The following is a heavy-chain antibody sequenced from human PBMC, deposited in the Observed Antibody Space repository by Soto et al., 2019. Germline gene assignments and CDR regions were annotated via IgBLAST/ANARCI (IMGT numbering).Heavy chain of an antibody. CDR2: INPNSGGT. J-gene: IGHJ5*02. V-gene: IGHV1-2*04. Sequence: ASVKVSCKASGYAFTGYYMHWVRQAPGQGLEWMGWINPNSGGTNYAQKFQGWVTMTRDTSISTAYMELSRLRSDDTAGDYRARDRHNSWFDPWGQGTLVTVSS. D-gene: IGHD2-21*01. CDR3: ARDRHNSWFDP. CDR1: GYAFTGYY.